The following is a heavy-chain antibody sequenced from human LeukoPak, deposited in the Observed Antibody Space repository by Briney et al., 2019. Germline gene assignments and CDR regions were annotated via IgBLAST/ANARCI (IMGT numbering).Heavy chain of an antibody. CDR1: GYTFTSYG. CDR2: ISAYNGNT. V-gene: IGHV1-18*01. D-gene: IGHD3-22*01. CDR3: ARGVSSSGYSELNY. J-gene: IGHJ4*02. Sequence: GASVNVSCKASGYTFTSYGISWVRQAPGQGLEWMGWISAYNGNTNYAQKLQGRVTMTTDTSTSTAYMELRSLRSDDTAVYYCARGVSSSGYSELNYWGQGTLVTVSS.